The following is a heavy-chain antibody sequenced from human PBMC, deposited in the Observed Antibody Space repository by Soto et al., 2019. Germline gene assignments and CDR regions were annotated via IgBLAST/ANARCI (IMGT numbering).Heavy chain of an antibody. D-gene: IGHD3-16*02. V-gene: IGHV3-11*01. J-gene: IGHJ4*02. Sequence: PVGSLRLSCAASGFTFSEYYMSWIRQAPGKGLEWVSYISSSGSTIYYADSVKGRFTISRDNAKNSLYLQMNSLRAEDTAVYYCARSVTFGGVIVSYYFDYWGQGTLVTVSS. CDR1: GFTFSEYY. CDR3: ARSVTFGGVIVSYYFDY. CDR2: ISSSGSTI.